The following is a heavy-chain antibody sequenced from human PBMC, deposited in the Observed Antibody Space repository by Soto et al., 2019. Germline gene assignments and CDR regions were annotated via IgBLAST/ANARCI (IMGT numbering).Heavy chain of an antibody. D-gene: IGHD2-2*01. CDR3: ARPQSYTSYDY. CDR2: IYPGDSDT. Sequence: GESLKISCKGSGYSFTSYWIVWVRQMPGKGLEWMGIIYPGDSDTRYSPSFQGQVTISADKSTSTAYLQWSSLKASDTAMYYCARPQSYTSYDYWGQGTLVTVSS. CDR1: GYSFTSYW. V-gene: IGHV5-51*01. J-gene: IGHJ4*02.